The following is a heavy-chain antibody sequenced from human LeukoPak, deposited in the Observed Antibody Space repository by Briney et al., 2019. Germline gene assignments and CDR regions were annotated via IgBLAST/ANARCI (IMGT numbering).Heavy chain of an antibody. CDR3: AKSCSGGSCYFDY. Sequence: ETLSLTCTVSGGSISSSSYYWGWVRQAPGKGLEWVSAISGSGGSTYYADSVRGRFTISRDISKNTLYLQINSLRADDTAVYYCAKSCSGGSCYFDYWGQGTLVTVSS. J-gene: IGHJ4*02. V-gene: IGHV3-23*01. CDR2: ISGSGGST. CDR1: GGSISSSSYY. D-gene: IGHD2-15*01.